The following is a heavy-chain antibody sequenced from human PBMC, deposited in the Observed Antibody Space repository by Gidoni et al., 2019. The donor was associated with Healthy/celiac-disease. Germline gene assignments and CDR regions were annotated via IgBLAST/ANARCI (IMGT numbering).Heavy chain of an antibody. D-gene: IGHD3-10*01. CDR2: IYYSGST. CDR3: ALYGSGRSQDC. CDR1: GGSISSSSYY. Sequence: QLQLQESGPGLVKPSETLSITFTVSGGSISSSSYYWDWIRQPPRKGLEWIGSIYYSGSTYYNPSLKRRVTISVDTSKTQFSLKLSSVTAADTAVYYCALYGSGRSQDCWGQGTLVTVSS. J-gene: IGHJ4*02. V-gene: IGHV4-39*01.